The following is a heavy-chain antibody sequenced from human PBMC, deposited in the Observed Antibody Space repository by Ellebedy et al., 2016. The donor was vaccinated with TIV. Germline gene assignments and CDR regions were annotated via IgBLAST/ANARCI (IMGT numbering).Heavy chain of an antibody. CDR1: GFTFTSYA. D-gene: IGHD6-19*01. J-gene: IGHJ4*02. CDR2: ISSDGRKK. Sequence: GESLKISXAASGFTFTSYAMHWVRQAPGKGLEWVAFISSDGRKKNYADSVKGRFTISRDNSKNTLYLQMNSLGAEDTAVYYCARDWGRGGWYCDCWGQGTQVTVSS. CDR3: ARDWGRGGWYCDC. V-gene: IGHV3-30*04.